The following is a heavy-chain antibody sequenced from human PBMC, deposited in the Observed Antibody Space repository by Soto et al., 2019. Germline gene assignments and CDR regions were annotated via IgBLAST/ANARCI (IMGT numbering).Heavy chain of an antibody. CDR2: IIPIFGTA. D-gene: IGHD2-8*01. CDR3: ASLRYCTNGVCYYAFDI. CDR1: GGTFSSYA. Sequence: SVKVSCKASGGTFSSYAISWVRQAPGQGLEWMGGIIPIFGTANYAQKFQGRVTITADKSTSTAYMELSSLRSEDTAVYYCASLRYCTNGVCYYAFDIWGQGTMVTVSS. V-gene: IGHV1-69*06. J-gene: IGHJ3*02.